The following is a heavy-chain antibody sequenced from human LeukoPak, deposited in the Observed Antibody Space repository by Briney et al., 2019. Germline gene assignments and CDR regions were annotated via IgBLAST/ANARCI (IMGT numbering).Heavy chain of an antibody. V-gene: IGHV3-23*01. D-gene: IGHD7-27*01. J-gene: IGHJ4*02. CDR1: GFRFSYHG. CDR2: VSPPGGGT. CDR3: ARDLAWGAFDY. Sequence: GGSLRLSCVASGFRFSYHGMNWVRLAPGKGLEWVSGVSPPGGGTYYADSVKGRFTISRDDSRNTLSLQMNSLRVEDTAVYYCARDLAWGAFDYWGQGILVAVSS.